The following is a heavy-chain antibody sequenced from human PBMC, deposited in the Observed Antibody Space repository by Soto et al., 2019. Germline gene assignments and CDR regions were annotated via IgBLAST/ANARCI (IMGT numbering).Heavy chain of an antibody. CDR1: GGSISSSNW. CDR2: IYHSGST. J-gene: IGHJ4*02. V-gene: IGHV4-4*02. Sequence: PSETLSLTFAVSGGSISSSNWWSWVRQPPGKGLEWIGEIYHSGSTNYNPSLKSRVTISVDKSKNQFSLKLSSVTAADTAVYYCAREFVDILTGYYKGYFDYWGQGTLVTVSS. CDR3: AREFVDILTGYYKGYFDY. D-gene: IGHD3-9*01.